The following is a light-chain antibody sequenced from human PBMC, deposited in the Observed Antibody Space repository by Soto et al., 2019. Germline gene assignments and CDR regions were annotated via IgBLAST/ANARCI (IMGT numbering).Light chain of an antibody. V-gene: IGKV4-1*01. CDR1: QSVLYSSNNKNY. CDR2: WAS. CDR3: QQYYSTPQT. Sequence: DIVMTQSPDSLAVSLGERATINCKSSQSVLYSSNNKNYLAWYQQKPGQPPKLLIYWASTREYGVPDRFSGSGSGTDFTLTISSREAEDVAVYYCQQYYSTPQTFGQGTKVEIK. J-gene: IGKJ1*01.